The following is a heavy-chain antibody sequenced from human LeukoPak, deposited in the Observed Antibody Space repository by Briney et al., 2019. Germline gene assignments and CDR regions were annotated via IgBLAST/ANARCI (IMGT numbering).Heavy chain of an antibody. J-gene: IGHJ4*02. CDR2: IYSGGST. CDR1: GFTVSSNY. Sequence: PGGSLRLSCAASGFTVSSNYMSWVRQAPGKGLEWVSVIYSGGSTYYADSVRGRFTISRDNSKNTLYLQMNSLRAEDTAVYYCASYYGSGSHLYFGYWGQGTLVTVSS. D-gene: IGHD3-10*01. CDR3: ASYYGSGSHLYFGY. V-gene: IGHV3-66*01.